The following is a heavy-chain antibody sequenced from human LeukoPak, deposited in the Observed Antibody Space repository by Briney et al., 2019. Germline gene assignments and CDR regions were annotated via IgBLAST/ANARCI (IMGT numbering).Heavy chain of an antibody. Sequence: GGSLRLSCAASGFTFSSYWMSWVRQAPGKGLEWVANIKQDGSEKYYVGSVKGRFTISRDNAKNSLYLQMNSLRVEDTAVYYCATTLSGWSPPQTSYYSYYMDVWGKGTTVTISS. CDR3: ATTLSGWSPPQTSYYSYYMDV. J-gene: IGHJ6*03. V-gene: IGHV3-7*01. CDR1: GFTFSSYW. D-gene: IGHD6-19*01. CDR2: IKQDGSEK.